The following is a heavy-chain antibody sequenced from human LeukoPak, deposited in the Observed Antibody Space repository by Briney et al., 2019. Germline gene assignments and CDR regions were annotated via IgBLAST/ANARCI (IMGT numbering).Heavy chain of an antibody. V-gene: IGHV3-15*01. CDR3: TVGYYYDSGAYYY. CDR1: GFTFSNAW. Sequence: GGSLRLSCAASGFTFSNAWMTWVRQAPGKGLEWVGRIKSKTDGGTTDYAAPVKGRFTISGDDSKNTLYLQMNSLKTEDTAVYYCTVGYYYDSGAYYYWGRGTLVTVSS. J-gene: IGHJ4*02. D-gene: IGHD3-22*01. CDR2: IKSKTDGGTT.